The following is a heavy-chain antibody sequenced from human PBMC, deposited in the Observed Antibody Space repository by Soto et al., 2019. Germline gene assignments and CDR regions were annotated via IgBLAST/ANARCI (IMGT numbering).Heavy chain of an antibody. J-gene: IGHJ1*01. D-gene: IGHD6-13*01. CDR3: ARDSLNNVVYSSSWIQH. V-gene: IGHV3-30-3*01. Sequence: GGSLRLSCAASGFTFSSYAMHWVRQAPGKGLEWVAVISYDGSNKYYADSVKGRFTISRDNSKNTLYLQMNSLRAEDTAVYYCARDSLNNVVYSSSWIQHWGQGTLVTVSS. CDR1: GFTFSSYA. CDR2: ISYDGSNK.